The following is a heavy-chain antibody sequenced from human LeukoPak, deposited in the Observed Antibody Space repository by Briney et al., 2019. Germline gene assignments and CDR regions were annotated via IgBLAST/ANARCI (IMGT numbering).Heavy chain of an antibody. CDR3: AKDGEDWYFDY. Sequence: PGRSLRLPCAASGFTFSSYGMHWVRQAPGKGLEWVAVIWYGGSNKYYADSVKGRFTISRDNSKNTLYLQMNSLRAEDTAVYYCAKDGEDWYFDYWGQGTLVTVSS. J-gene: IGHJ4*02. V-gene: IGHV3-30*18. CDR1: GFTFSSYG. D-gene: IGHD2-21*01. CDR2: IWYGGSNK.